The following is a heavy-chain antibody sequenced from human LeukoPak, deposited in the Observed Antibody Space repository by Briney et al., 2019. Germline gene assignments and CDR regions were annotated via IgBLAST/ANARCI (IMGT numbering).Heavy chain of an antibody. CDR1: GFTFSSYA. CDR2: ISYDGSNK. J-gene: IGHJ4*02. Sequence: GGSLRLSCAASGFTFSSYAMHWVRQAPGKGLEWVAVISYDGSNKYYADSVKGRFTISRDNSKNTLYLQMNSLRAEDTAVYYCARVARGVYSSSWYASALHKWGQGTLVAVSS. CDR3: ARVARGVYSSSWYASALHK. V-gene: IGHV3-30-3*01. D-gene: IGHD6-13*01.